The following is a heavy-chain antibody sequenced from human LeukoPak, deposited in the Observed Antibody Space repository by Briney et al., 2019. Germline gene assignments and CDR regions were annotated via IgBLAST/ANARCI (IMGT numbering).Heavy chain of an antibody. J-gene: IGHJ6*02. CDR2: IRSKAYGGTT. CDR3: TRFQLAPYYYGMDV. D-gene: IGHD2-2*01. V-gene: IGHV3-49*04. CDR1: GFTFGDYA. Sequence: GGSLRVSCTASGFTFGDYAMSWVRQAPGKGLEWVGFIRSKAYGGTTEYAASVKGRFTISRDDSKSIAYLQMNSLKTEDTAVYYCTRFQLAPYYYGMDVWGQGTTVTVSS.